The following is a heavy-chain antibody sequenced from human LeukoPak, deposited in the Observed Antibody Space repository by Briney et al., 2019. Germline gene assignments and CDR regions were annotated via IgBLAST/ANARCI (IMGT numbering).Heavy chain of an antibody. CDR1: GFTFSTYA. CDR2: ISNNGGST. Sequence: GGSLRLSCSASGFTFSTYAMHWVRQAPGKGLEYVSAISNNGGSTYYADSVKGRFTISRDNFKNTLYLQMSSLRAEDTAVYYCVNSRMTTVTAFDYWGQGTLVTVSS. CDR3: VNSRMTTVTAFDY. V-gene: IGHV3-64D*06. D-gene: IGHD4-17*01. J-gene: IGHJ4*02.